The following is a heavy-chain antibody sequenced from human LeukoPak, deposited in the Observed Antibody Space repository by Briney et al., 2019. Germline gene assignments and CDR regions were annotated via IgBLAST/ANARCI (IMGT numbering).Heavy chain of an antibody. Sequence: PSETLSLTCAVYGGSFSNYYWSWIRQSPGKGLEWIGEINDSGTINYNPSLMSRVTISVDKSKNQFSLKLSSVTAADTAVYYCARRWNYVRNYCSDVWGKGATVSVSS. CDR1: GGSFSNYY. D-gene: IGHD1-7*01. CDR2: INDSGTI. CDR3: ARRWNYVRNYCSDV. J-gene: IGHJ6*04. V-gene: IGHV4-34*01.